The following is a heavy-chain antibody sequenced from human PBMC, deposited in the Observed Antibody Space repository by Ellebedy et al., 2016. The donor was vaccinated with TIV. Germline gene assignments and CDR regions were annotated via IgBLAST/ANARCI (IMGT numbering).Heavy chain of an antibody. CDR3: ARRGSYGDYSVQVNSWFDL. Sequence: GESLKISCAATGFSFRSYWMSWVRQAPGKGLEWVANIYQDGSVQYYLDSLKGRFTISRDNAINSLFLQMNSLRAGDTAVYYCARRGSYGDYSVQVNSWFDLWGQGTLVTVS. CDR1: GFSFRSYW. D-gene: IGHD4-17*01. J-gene: IGHJ5*02. V-gene: IGHV3-7*01. CDR2: IYQDGSVQ.